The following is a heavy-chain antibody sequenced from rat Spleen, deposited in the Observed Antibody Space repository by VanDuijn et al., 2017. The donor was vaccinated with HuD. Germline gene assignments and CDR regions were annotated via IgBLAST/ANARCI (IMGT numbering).Heavy chain of an antibody. Sequence: QVQLKESGPGLVQPSQTLSLTCTVSGFSLISYAVNWVRQPPGKGLEWMGGIWGDGSTNYNSALKSRLSISRDTSKNQVILKMNSVQTEDTAMYFCARLGDYWGQGVMVTVSS. CDR3: ARLGDY. V-gene: IGHV2-15*01. J-gene: IGHJ2*01. CDR1: GFSLISYA. CDR2: IWGDGST. D-gene: IGHD5-1*01.